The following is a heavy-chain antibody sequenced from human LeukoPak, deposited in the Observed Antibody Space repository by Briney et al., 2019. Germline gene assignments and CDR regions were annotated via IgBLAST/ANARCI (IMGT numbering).Heavy chain of an antibody. CDR2: IYYSGST. CDR3: ARETRNYYDSPAYYSFDY. D-gene: IGHD3-22*01. J-gene: IGHJ4*02. V-gene: IGHV4-59*01. CDR1: GGSISSYY. Sequence: SETLSLTCTVSGGSISSYYWSWIRQPPGKGLEWIGYIYYSGSTNYNPSLKGRVTISVDTSKNQFSLKLSSVTAADTAVYYCARETRNYYDSPAYYSFDYWGQGTLVTVSS.